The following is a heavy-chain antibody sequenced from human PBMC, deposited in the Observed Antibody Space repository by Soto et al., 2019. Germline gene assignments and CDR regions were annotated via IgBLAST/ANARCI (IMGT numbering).Heavy chain of an antibody. Sequence: SETLSLTCTVSGGSISSGGYYWSWIRQHPGKGLEWIGYIYYSGSTYYNPSLKSRVTISVDTSKNQFPLKLSSVTAADTAVYYCARGYSGYGYGMDVWGQGTTVTVS. J-gene: IGHJ6*02. V-gene: IGHV4-31*03. CDR3: ARGYSGYGYGMDV. CDR1: GGSISSGGYY. D-gene: IGHD5-12*01. CDR2: IYYSGST.